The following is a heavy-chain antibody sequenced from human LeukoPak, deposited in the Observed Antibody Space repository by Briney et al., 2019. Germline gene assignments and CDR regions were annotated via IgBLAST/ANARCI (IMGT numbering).Heavy chain of an antibody. J-gene: IGHJ4*02. CDR3: ASGVHDSSGALGD. D-gene: IGHD3-22*01. CDR2: IMPIFRTA. V-gene: IGHV1-69*05. Sequence: SVKVSCKASGGTFSSYAISWVRQAPGQGLEWVGGIMPIFRTANYAQKFQGRVTVTTDESAGIVYMELSSLRSEDTAVYYCASGVHDSSGALGDWGQGTLVTVSS. CDR1: GGTFSSYA.